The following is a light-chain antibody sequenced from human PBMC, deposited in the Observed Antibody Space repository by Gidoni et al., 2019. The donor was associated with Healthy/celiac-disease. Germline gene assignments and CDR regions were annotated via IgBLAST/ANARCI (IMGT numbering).Light chain of an antibody. CDR1: QSVSSSY. CDR3: QQYGSSLYS. Sequence: EIVLTPSPGTLSLSPGERATLSCRASQSVSSSYLAWYQQKPGQAPRLLIDGASSRATGIPDRFSGSGAGTDFTLTISILEPEDFAVYYCQQYGSSLYSFGQGTKLEIK. CDR2: GAS. J-gene: IGKJ2*03. V-gene: IGKV3-20*01.